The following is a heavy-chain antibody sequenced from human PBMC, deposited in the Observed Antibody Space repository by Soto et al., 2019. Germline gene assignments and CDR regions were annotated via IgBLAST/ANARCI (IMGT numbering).Heavy chain of an antibody. CDR3: ARDGGLAEDGMDV. J-gene: IGHJ6*02. CDR2: IDSGGST. D-gene: IGHD3-10*01. Sequence: EMQLVETGGDLIQPGGSLRLSCAASGFTVSGNYMSWVRQAPGKGLEWVSVIDSGGSTYYADSVKGRFTISRDNSKNTLYLQMNSLRADDTAVYYCARDGGLAEDGMDVWGQGTTVTVSS. V-gene: IGHV3-53*02. CDR1: GFTVSGNY.